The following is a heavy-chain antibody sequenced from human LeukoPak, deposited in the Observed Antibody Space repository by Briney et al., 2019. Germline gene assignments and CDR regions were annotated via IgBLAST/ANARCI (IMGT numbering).Heavy chain of an antibody. V-gene: IGHV4-4*02. CDR1: GGSISSNNW. CDR3: ARALTGTRSYYFDY. Sequence: PSETLSLTCAVSGGSISSNNWWSWVRQPPGKGLEWIGEIFHGGNTNYNPSLMSRVTVLVDKSKNQFSLKLSSVTAADTAVYYCARALTGTRSYYFDYWGQGTLVTVSS. J-gene: IGHJ4*02. D-gene: IGHD1-7*01. CDR2: IFHGGNT.